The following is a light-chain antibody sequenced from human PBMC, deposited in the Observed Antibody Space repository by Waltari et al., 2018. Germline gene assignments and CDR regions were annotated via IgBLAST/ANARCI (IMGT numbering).Light chain of an antibody. CDR1: QGISSY. CDR2: AAS. Sequence: AIRLTQSPSSLPASTGDRVTTTCRASQGISSYLAWYQQKPGKAPKLLIYAASTLQSGVPSRFSGSGSGTDFTLTISCLQSEDFATYYCQQYYSYPFTFGGGTKVEIK. J-gene: IGKJ4*01. V-gene: IGKV1-8*01. CDR3: QQYYSYPFT.